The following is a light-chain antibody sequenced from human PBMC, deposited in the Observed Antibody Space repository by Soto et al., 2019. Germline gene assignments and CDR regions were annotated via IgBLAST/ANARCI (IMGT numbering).Light chain of an antibody. Sequence: ESGCTRSPGTLSLAPGERATLSCRSSQSVSSKYLAWYQQKPGQATRLLIYGSSNSAPGTPNRFSGRGSGTDFTPTSSRVEPEDFAVYYCQQYGSSGTFGQGTQVDI. J-gene: IGKJ1*01. CDR2: GSS. CDR3: QQYGSSGT. V-gene: IGKV3-20*01. CDR1: QSVSSKY.